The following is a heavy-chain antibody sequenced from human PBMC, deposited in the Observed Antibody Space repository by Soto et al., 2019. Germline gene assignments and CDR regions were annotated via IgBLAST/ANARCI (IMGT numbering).Heavy chain of an antibody. CDR2: ISSSSSTI. V-gene: IGHV3-48*01. J-gene: IGHJ6*02. Sequence: EVQLVESGGGLVQPGGSLRLSCAASGFTFSSYSMNWVRQAPGKGLEWVSYISSSSSTIYYADSVKGRFTISRDNAKKSMYLQMNRPGGEGKGVYYRGEPGYSNSSFGMDVWGPRDPVTVSS. CDR1: GFTFSSYS. D-gene: IGHD6-6*01. CDR3: GEPGYSNSSFGMDV.